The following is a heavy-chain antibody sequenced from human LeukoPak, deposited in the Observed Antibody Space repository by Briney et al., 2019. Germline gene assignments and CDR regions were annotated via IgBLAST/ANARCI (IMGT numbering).Heavy chain of an antibody. CDR1: GYTFTGYY. CDR3: ARGSRNHFDF. D-gene: IGHD2-15*01. CDR2: INPNSGGT. V-gene: IGHV1-2*02. J-gene: IGHJ4*02. Sequence: VSVKVSCKASGYTFTGYYVHWVRQAPGQGLEWMGWINPNSGGTNYAQKFQGRVTMTRDTSITTAYTELSSLRYDDTAVYYCARGSRNHFDFWGQGTLVTVSS.